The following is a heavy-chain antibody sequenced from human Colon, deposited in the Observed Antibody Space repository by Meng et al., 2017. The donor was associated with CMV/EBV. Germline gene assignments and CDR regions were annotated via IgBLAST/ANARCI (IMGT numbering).Heavy chain of an antibody. CDR2: ISSSSSYI. V-gene: IGHV3-21*01. Sequence: EVQLLEAGGDFVQPGWSLRLSCAASAFSFASYAMTWVRQAPGKGLEWVSSISSSSSYIYYADSLRGRFTISRDNAKKSVYLQMNSLGADDTAVYYCVRAPTIGAYYFDYWGQGILVTVSS. J-gene: IGHJ4*02. CDR1: AFSFASYA. D-gene: IGHD3-3*01. CDR3: VRAPTIGAYYFDY.